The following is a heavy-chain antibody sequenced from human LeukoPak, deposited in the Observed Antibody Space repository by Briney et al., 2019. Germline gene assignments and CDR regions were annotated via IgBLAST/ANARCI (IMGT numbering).Heavy chain of an antibody. V-gene: IGHV1-69*13. CDR3: ATPGKAITIFVVVNNYYYYMDV. Sequence: SVNDSCKSSGCTFSSYAISWVRQPPGQGLEWMGGIIPILGTANYAQKFQGRVTITAYESTSAAYMELSSLSSEDTAVYYYATPGKAITIFVVVNNYYYYMDVWGKGTTVTVSS. CDR2: IIPILGTA. D-gene: IGHD3-3*01. J-gene: IGHJ6*03. CDR1: GCTFSSYA.